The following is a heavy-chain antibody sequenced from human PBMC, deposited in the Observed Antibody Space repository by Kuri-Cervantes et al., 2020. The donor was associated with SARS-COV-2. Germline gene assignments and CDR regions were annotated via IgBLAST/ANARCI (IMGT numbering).Heavy chain of an antibody. CDR3: AKASWFGELLVPSDY. Sequence: GESLKISCAASGFTFSSYGMHWVRQAPGKGLEWVAVISYDGSNKYYADSVEGRFTISRDNSKNTLYLQMNSLRAEDTAVYYCAKASWFGELLVPSDYWGQGTLVTVSS. V-gene: IGHV3-30*18. CDR1: GFTFSSYG. D-gene: IGHD3-10*01. CDR2: ISYDGSNK. J-gene: IGHJ4*02.